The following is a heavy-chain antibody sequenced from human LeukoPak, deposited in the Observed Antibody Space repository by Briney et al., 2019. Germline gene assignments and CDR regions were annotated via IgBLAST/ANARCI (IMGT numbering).Heavy chain of an antibody. CDR2: INTNTGNP. CDR3: ARDPHEAAAAHNWFDP. D-gene: IGHD6-13*01. V-gene: IGHV7-4-1*02. Sequence: ASVKVSCKASGYTFTSYAMNWVRQAPGQGLEWMGWINTNTGNPTYAQGFTGRFVFSLDTSVSTAYLQISSLKAEDTAVYYCARDPHEAAAAHNWFDPWGQGTLVTVSS. CDR1: GYTFTSYA. J-gene: IGHJ5*02.